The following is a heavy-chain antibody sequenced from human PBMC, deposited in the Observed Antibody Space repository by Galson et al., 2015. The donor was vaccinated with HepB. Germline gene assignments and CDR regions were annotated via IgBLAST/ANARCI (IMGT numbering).Heavy chain of an antibody. CDR3: ATLGYSSGWYRGFDP. V-gene: IGHV1-18*04. CDR1: GYTFTSYG. Sequence: SVKVSCKASGYTFTSYGISWVRQAPGQGLEWMGWISAYNGNTNYAQKLQGRVTMTTDTSASTAYMELRSLRSDDTAVYYCATLGYSSGWYRGFDPWGQGTLVTVSS. CDR2: ISAYNGNT. J-gene: IGHJ5*02. D-gene: IGHD6-19*01.